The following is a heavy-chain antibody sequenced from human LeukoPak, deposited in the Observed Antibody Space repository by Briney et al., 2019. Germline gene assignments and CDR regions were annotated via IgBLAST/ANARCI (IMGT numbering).Heavy chain of an antibody. V-gene: IGHV3-23*01. Sequence: QSGGSLRLSCAVSGFSFSSYAMSWVRQAPGKGLEWVSGISGSGGHTNYADSVKGRFTISRDNSKNTLYLQMNSLRAEDTAVYYCAKDANRLLNILTGYYRGLVGEYYFAYWGQGTLVTVSS. J-gene: IGHJ4*02. CDR3: AKDANRLLNILTGYYRGLVGEYYFAY. CDR2: ISGSGGHT. D-gene: IGHD3-9*01. CDR1: GFSFSSYA.